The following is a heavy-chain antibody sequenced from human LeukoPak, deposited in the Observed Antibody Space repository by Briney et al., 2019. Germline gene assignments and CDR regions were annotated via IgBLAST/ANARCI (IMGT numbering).Heavy chain of an antibody. J-gene: IGHJ4*02. Sequence: SETLSLTCTVSGVSISSYYWSWLRQPPGKGLEWIGYIYYSGSTNYNPSLKSRVTISVDTSKNQFSLKLSSVTAADTAVYYCASYSYYYDSSGYVDYWGQGTLVSVSS. CDR1: GVSISSYY. CDR2: IYYSGST. D-gene: IGHD3-22*01. CDR3: ASYSYYYDSSGYVDY. V-gene: IGHV4-59*01.